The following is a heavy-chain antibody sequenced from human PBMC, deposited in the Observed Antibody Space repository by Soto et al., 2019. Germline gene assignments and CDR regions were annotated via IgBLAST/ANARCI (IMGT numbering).Heavy chain of an antibody. D-gene: IGHD2-15*01. Sequence: PSETLSLTCAVSGDSVSSSDFYWTWIRQPPGKPLEWIGYVYSTGTTNYSPSLKSRVDMSVDTSENQFSLKVRSVTAADAAVYFCARVSKRLSPKDGKSAYFYAMDDWGHGTTVTVSS. V-gene: IGHV4-61*08. CDR2: VYSTGTT. CDR1: GDSVSSSDFY. CDR3: ARVSKRLSPKDGKSAYFYAMDD. J-gene: IGHJ6*02.